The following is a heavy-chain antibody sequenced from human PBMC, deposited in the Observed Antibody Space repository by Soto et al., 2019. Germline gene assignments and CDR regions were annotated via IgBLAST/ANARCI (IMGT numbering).Heavy chain of an antibody. CDR2: ISSTTNYI. V-gene: IGHV3-21*06. CDR1: GLTVSSRY. Sequence: PGGSLRLSCAASGLTVSSRYMSWVRQAPGKGLEWVSSISSTTNYIYYGDSMKGRFTISRDNAKNSLYLEMNSVRAEDTAVYYCARESEDLTSNFDYWGQGTMVTVSS. J-gene: IGHJ4*02. CDR3: ARESEDLTSNFDY.